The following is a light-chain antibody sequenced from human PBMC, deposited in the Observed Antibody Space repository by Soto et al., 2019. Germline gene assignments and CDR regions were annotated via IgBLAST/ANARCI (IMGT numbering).Light chain of an antibody. CDR2: AAS. V-gene: IGKV1-27*01. Sequence: DIQMTQSPSSLSASVGDRVTITCRASQGMSNYLAWYQQKPGKVPKLLIYAASTLQSGVSSRFSGSGSGTDFTLTISSLQPEDVATYYCQRYNSALLFTFGPGTKVDIK. J-gene: IGKJ3*01. CDR3: QRYNSALLFT. CDR1: QGMSNY.